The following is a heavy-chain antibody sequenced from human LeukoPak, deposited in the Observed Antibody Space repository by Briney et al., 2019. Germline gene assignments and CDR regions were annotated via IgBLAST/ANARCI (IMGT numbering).Heavy chain of an antibody. V-gene: IGHV1-18*01. D-gene: IGHD2-2*02. J-gene: IGHJ2*01. Sequence: ASVKVSCKASGYTFTSYGLSWVRQAPGHGLEWMAWISAYNGNTKYAQKLQGRVTMTTDTSTSTAYMELRSLRSDDTAVYYCARVGVSDIVVVPAAIGRWYFDLWGRGTLVTVSS. CDR1: GYTFTSYG. CDR3: ARVGVSDIVVVPAAIGRWYFDL. CDR2: ISAYNGNT.